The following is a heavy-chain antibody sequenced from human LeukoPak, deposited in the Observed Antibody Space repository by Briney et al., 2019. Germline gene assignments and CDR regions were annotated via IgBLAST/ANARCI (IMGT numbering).Heavy chain of an antibody. CDR2: ISSNGGST. CDR3: ARALKAPRTVTTGSGFDY. J-gene: IGHJ4*02. V-gene: IGHV3-64*01. D-gene: IGHD4-17*01. Sequence: PGGSLRLSCAASGFTFSSYAMHWVRQAPGKGLEYVSAISSNGGSTYYANSVKGRFTISRDNSKNTLYLQMGSLRAEDMAVYYCARALKAPRTVTTGSGFDYWGQGTLVTVSS. CDR1: GFTFSSYA.